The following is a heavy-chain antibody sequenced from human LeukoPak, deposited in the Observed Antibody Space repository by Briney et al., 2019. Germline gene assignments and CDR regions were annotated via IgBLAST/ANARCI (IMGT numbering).Heavy chain of an antibody. CDR3: ARSGYSYDSAVYWNFDL. CDR1: GGSISSYY. D-gene: IGHD5-18*01. CDR2: VSYSGTT. Sequence: SETLSLTCTVSGGSISSYYWSWIRQPPGKGLEWIGYVSYSGTTKYNPTLKSRVTMSVDMSKNRLSLRLTSVTAADTAVYYCARSGYSYDSAVYWNFDLWGRGTLVTVSS. V-gene: IGHV4-59*01. J-gene: IGHJ2*01.